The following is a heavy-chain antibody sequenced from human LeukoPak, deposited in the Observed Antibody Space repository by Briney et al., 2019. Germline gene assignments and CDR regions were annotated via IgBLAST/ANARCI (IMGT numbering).Heavy chain of an antibody. Sequence: PGGSLRLSCAASGFTFSDYYMSWIRQAPGKGLEWVSYISSSGSTIYYADSVKGRFTISRDNAKNSLYLQMNSLRAENTAVYYCARDGQAARLSPFDYWGQGTLVTVSS. CDR1: GFTFSDYY. J-gene: IGHJ4*02. D-gene: IGHD6-6*01. CDR3: ARDGQAARLSPFDY. CDR2: ISSSGSTI. V-gene: IGHV3-11*04.